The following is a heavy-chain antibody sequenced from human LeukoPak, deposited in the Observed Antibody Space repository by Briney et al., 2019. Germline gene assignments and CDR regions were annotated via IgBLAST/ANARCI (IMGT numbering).Heavy chain of an antibody. CDR3: AKDLLVYYGSGSYYYYYGMDV. D-gene: IGHD3-10*01. J-gene: IGHJ6*02. CDR2: ISGSGGST. CDR1: GFPFSAYS. V-gene: IGHV3-23*01. Sequence: GGSLRLSCTASGFPFSAYSINWVRQAPGKGLEWVSAISGSGGSTYYADSVKGRFTISRDNSKNTLYLQMNSLRAEDTAVYYCAKDLLVYYGSGSYYYYYGMDVWGQGTTITVSS.